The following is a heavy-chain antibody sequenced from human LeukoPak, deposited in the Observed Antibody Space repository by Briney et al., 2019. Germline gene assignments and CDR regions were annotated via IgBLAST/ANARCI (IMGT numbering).Heavy chain of an antibody. CDR1: GFTFSTYS. J-gene: IGHJ5*02. D-gene: IGHD4-11*01. Sequence: NAGGSLRLSCAASGFTFSTYSMNWVRQAPGKGLEWVSSITSRSSYKYYADSVKGRFTISRDDAKNSLYLQMNSLRVEDTAVYYCARDNPDYSNNWWFDPWGQGTLVTVSS. CDR2: ITSRSSYK. CDR3: ARDNPDYSNNWWFDP. V-gene: IGHV3-21*01.